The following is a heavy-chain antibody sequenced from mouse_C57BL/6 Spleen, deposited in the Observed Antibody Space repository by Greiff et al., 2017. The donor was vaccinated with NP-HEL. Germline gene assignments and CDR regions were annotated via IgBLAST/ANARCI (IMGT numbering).Heavy chain of an antibody. CDR3: ARDWDLAWFAY. D-gene: IGHD4-1*01. J-gene: IGHJ3*01. V-gene: IGHV1-76*01. CDR1: GYTFTDYY. Sequence: QVHVKQSGAELVRPGASVKLSCKASGYTFTDYYINWVKQRPGQGLEWIARIYPGSGNTYYNEKFKGKATLTAEKSSSTAYIQLSSLTSEDSAVYFCARDWDLAWFAYWGQGTLVTVSA. CDR2: IYPGSGNT.